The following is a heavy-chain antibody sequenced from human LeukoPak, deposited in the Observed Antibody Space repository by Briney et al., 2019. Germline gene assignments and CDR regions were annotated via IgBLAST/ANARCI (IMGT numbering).Heavy chain of an antibody. J-gene: IGHJ4*02. CDR1: GGSISSSSYS. Sequence: SETLSLTCTVSGGSISSSSYSWGWLRQPPGKELEWIGSIYYSGSTYYHPSLKSRVTISVDTSKNQFSLKLSSVTAADTAVYYCARQGGYSYGYQGYWGQGTLVTVSS. D-gene: IGHD5-18*01. CDR2: IYYSGST. V-gene: IGHV4-39*01. CDR3: ARQGGYSYGYQGY.